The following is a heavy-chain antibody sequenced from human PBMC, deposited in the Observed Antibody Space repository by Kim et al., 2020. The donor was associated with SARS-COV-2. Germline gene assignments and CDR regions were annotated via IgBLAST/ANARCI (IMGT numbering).Heavy chain of an antibody. CDR2: IWYDGSNK. CDR1: GFTFSSSG. CDR3: VRGRRVRGYFDV. Sequence: GGSLRLSCAASGFTFSSSGIHWVRQAPGKGLEWVAVIWYDGSNKYYADSVKGRFTISRDNSKNTLYMQMNSLRAEDTAVYYCVRGRRVRGYFDVWGRGT. V-gene: IGHV3-33*01. J-gene: IGHJ2*01.